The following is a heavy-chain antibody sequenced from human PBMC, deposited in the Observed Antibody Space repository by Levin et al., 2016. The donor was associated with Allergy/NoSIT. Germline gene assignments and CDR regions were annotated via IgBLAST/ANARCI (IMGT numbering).Heavy chain of an antibody. D-gene: IGHD6-13*01. J-gene: IGHJ4*02. CDR3: AIGYSSSWHNKFDN. Sequence: SETLSLTCTVSGASISTYYFHWIRQPPGKGLEWIGHIYQSGGTNYNPSLKSRGTISVDASKNQFSLNLRSVTTADTAVYFCAIGYSSSWHNKFDNWGQGILVTVSS. V-gene: IGHV4-59*03. CDR1: GASISTYY. CDR2: IYQSGGT.